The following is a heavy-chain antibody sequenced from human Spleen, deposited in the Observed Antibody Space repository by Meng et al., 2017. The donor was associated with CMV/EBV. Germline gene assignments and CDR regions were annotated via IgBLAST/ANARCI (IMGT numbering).Heavy chain of an antibody. V-gene: IGHV3-20*04. CDR3: ARGDWNYIRRFDY. CDR1: GVTCVGFG. Sequence: AASGVTCVGFGMSCVRQAPGKGLEWVSAINWNGRVPAYADSLKGRFTISRDNAKNSLFLQMSSLRAEDTALYYCARGDWNYIRRFDYWGQGTLVTVSS. CDR2: INWNGRVP. D-gene: IGHD1-7*01. J-gene: IGHJ4*02.